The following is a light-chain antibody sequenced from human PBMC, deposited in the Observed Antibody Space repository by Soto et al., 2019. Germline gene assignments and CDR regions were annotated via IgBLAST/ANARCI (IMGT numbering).Light chain of an antibody. Sequence: YELTQPPSVSVSPGQTASITCSGDKLGDKYACWYQQKPGQSPVLVIYQDSKRPSGIPERFSGSNSGNTATLTISGTQAMDEADYYCQAWDSSTGVFGGGTKLTVL. V-gene: IGLV3-1*01. CDR1: KLGDKY. CDR3: QAWDSSTGV. CDR2: QDS. J-gene: IGLJ2*01.